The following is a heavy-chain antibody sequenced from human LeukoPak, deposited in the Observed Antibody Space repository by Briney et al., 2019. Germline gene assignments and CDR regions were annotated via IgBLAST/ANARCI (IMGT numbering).Heavy chain of an antibody. J-gene: IGHJ4*02. Sequence: GESLKISCKGSGYSFTSYWIGWVRQMPGKGLEWMGIIYPGDSDTRYSPSFQGQVTISADKSISIAYLRWSSLKASDTAMYYCARGYYDSSGYYSVTLDYWGQGTLVTVSS. CDR2: IYPGDSDT. CDR1: GYSFTSYW. D-gene: IGHD3-22*01. CDR3: ARGYYDSSGYYSVTLDY. V-gene: IGHV5-51*01.